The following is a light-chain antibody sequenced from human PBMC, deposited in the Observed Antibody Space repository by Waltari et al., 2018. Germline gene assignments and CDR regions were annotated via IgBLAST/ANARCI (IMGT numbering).Light chain of an antibody. CDR3: HQYKTYAWT. CDR2: KAS. V-gene: IGKV1-5*03. J-gene: IGKJ1*01. Sequence: DIQMTQSPSTLSASVGDRVTITCRASQSISSWLAWYQQKVGGAPKLLIYKASNLEDGVPSRFSGSGSGTDFTLTISSLQPDDFASYYCHQYKTYAWTFGQGTKVEIK. CDR1: QSISSW.